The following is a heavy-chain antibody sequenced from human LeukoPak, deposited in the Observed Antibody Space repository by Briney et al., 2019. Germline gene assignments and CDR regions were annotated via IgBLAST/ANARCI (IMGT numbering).Heavy chain of an antibody. CDR1: GFTFSSYS. CDR2: ISSSSSYI. CDR3: ARAETYSGRVFDY. D-gene: IGHD1-26*01. V-gene: IGHV3-21*01. J-gene: IGHJ4*02. Sequence: GGSLRLSCAASGFTFSSYSMNWVRQAPGKGLEWVSSISSSSSYIYYADSVKGRFTISRDNAKNSLYLQMNSLRAEDTAVYYCARAETYSGRVFDYWGQGALVTVSS.